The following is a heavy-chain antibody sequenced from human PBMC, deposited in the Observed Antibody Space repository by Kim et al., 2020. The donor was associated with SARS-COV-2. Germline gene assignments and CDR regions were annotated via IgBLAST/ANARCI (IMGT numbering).Heavy chain of an antibody. CDR3: LRVFTPTVRRASGNYY. CDR2: IYYSGST. V-gene: IGHV4-61*01. Sequence: SETLSLTCTVSGASVSSASYSWSWIRQPPGKVLEWIGYIYYSGSTNYNPSLTSRVNISVDTSKNQFSLKLRSVTAADTAVYYCLRVFTPTVRRASGNYY. CDR1: GASVSSASYS. J-gene: IGHJ6*01. D-gene: IGHD2-15*01.